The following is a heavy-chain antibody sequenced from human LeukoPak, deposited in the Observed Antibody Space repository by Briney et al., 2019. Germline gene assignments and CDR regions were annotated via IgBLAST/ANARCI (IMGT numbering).Heavy chain of an antibody. J-gene: IGHJ4*02. Sequence: SETLSLTCTVSGGSISSSSYYWGWIRQPPGKGLEWIGSIYYSGSTYYNPSLKSRVTISVDTSKNQFSLKLSSVTAADTAVYYCARLRVSSGYYLYYFDYWGQGTPVTVSS. CDR2: IYYSGST. CDR1: GGSISSSSYY. CDR3: ARLRVSSGYYLYYFDY. D-gene: IGHD3-22*01. V-gene: IGHV4-39*01.